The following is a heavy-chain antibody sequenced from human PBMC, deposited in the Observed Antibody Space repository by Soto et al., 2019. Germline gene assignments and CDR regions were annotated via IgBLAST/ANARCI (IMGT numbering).Heavy chain of an antibody. CDR3: AKEIAYYDSSGYFFFAAFDI. CDR1: GFTFSSYA. D-gene: IGHD3-22*01. Sequence: GGSLRLSCAASGFTFSSYAMSWVRQAPGKGLEWVSAISGSGGSTYYADSVKGRFTISRDNSKNTLYLQMNSLRAEDTAVYYCAKEIAYYDSSGYFFFAAFDIWGQGTMVTVSS. V-gene: IGHV3-23*01. CDR2: ISGSGGST. J-gene: IGHJ3*02.